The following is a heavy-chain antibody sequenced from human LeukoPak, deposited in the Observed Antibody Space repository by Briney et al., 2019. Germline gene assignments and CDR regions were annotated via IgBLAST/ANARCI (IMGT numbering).Heavy chain of an antibody. J-gene: IGHJ4*02. Sequence: PGGSLRLSCAASGFTLSSYAMGWVRQAPGKGLEWVSGISGSGGSTYYADSVKGRFTTSRDNSKNTLYLQMNSLRAEDTAVYYCAKDHKNTMIVVGFDYWGQGTLVTVSS. CDR1: GFTLSSYA. D-gene: IGHD3-22*01. CDR3: AKDHKNTMIVVGFDY. V-gene: IGHV3-23*01. CDR2: ISGSGGST.